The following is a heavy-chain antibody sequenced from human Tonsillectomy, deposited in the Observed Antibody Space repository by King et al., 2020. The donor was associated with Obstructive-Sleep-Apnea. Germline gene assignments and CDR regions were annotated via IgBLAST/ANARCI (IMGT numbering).Heavy chain of an antibody. J-gene: IGHJ6*02. Sequence: VQLVESGGGLVQPGGSLRLSCAASGFTFSSYWMHWVRQAPGKGLVWVSRINSDGSTPTYADSLKGRFTNSRDNAKNTLHLQMSSLRAEDTAGYFCARYRDCRSTSCFFGMDVRGQGTTVTVSS. CDR3: ARYRDCRSTSCFFGMDV. CDR1: GFTFSSYW. V-gene: IGHV3-74*02. D-gene: IGHD2-2*01. CDR2: INSDGSTP.